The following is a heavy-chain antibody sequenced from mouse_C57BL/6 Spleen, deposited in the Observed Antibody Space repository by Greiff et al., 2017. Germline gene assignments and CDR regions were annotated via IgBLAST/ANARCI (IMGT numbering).Heavy chain of an antibody. CDR2: IYPGGGYT. V-gene: IGHV1-63*01. CDR1: GYTFTNYW. CDR3: ARDGNYAMDY. D-gene: IGHD2-1*01. J-gene: IGHJ4*01. Sequence: QVQLQQSGAELVRPGTSVKMSCTASGYTFTNYWIGWAKQRPGHGLEWIGDIYPGGGYTNYSEKFKGKATLTADKSSSTAYMQFSSLTSEDSAIYYWARDGNYAMDYWGQGTSVTVSS.